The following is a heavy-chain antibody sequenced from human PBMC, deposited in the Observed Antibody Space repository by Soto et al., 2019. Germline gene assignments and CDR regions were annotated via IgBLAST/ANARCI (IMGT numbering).Heavy chain of an antibody. CDR3: AYDSSGYYYFDY. J-gene: IGHJ4*02. Sequence: PGGSLRLSCAASGFTFSSYAMHWVRQAPGKGLEWVAVISYDGSNKYYADSVKGRFTISRDNSKNTLYLQMNSLRAEDTAVYYCAYDSSGYYYFDYWGQGTLVTVSS. D-gene: IGHD3-22*01. CDR1: GFTFSSYA. CDR2: ISYDGSNK. V-gene: IGHV3-30-3*01.